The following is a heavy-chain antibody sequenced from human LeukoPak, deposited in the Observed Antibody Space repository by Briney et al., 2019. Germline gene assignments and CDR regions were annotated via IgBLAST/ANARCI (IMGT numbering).Heavy chain of an antibody. CDR2: IYHSGST. D-gene: IGHD3-22*01. V-gene: IGHV4-30-2*01. CDR3: ARGPVGGDSSGYLYYFDY. J-gene: IGHJ4*02. CDR1: GGSISSGGYS. Sequence: SETLSLTCAVSGGSISSGGYSWSWLRQPPGKGLEWIGYIYHSGSTYYNPSLKSRVTISVDRSKNQFSLKLSSVTAADTAVYYCARGPVGGDSSGYLYYFDYWGQGTLVTVSS.